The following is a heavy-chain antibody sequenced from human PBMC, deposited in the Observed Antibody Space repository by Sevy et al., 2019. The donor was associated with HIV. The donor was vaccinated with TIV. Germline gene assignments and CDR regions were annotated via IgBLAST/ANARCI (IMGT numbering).Heavy chain of an antibody. CDR3: ARDHNFVLDY. J-gene: IGHJ4*02. CDR1: GDTVSSDSAA. Sequence: SQTLSLTCAISGDTVSSDSAAWNWIRQSPARGLEWLGRTYYRSTWHKDYATSLNSRMAITPDTSKNQFALQLNSVTPEDTAVYYCARDHNFVLDYWGQGIVVTVSS. D-gene: IGHD1-20*01. V-gene: IGHV6-1*01. CDR2: TYYRSTWHK.